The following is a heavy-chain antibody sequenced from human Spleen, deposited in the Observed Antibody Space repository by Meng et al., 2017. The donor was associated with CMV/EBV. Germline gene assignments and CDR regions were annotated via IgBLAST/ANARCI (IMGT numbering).Heavy chain of an antibody. CDR1: GGSFSGYS. D-gene: IGHD6-13*01. J-gene: IGHJ4*02. Sequence: CSVYGGSFSGYSWSWIRQPPGKGLEWIGEINHSGSTNYTPSLKSRVTISVDTSKNQFSLKLSSVTAADTAVYYCARSVSYSSSWFGYWGQGTLVTVSS. V-gene: IGHV4-34*01. CDR3: ARSVSYSSSWFGY. CDR2: INHSGST.